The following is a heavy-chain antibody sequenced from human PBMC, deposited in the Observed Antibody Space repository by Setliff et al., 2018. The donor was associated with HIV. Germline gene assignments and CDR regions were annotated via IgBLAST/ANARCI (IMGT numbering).Heavy chain of an antibody. CDR3: ARQQHSSDLKIWNY. V-gene: IGHV4-39*01. J-gene: IGHJ4*02. CDR2: IYYSGST. D-gene: IGHD6-19*01. CDR1: GGSISGSNYY. Sequence: NPSETLSLTCTVSGGSISGSNYYWGWIRQPPGKGLEWVGSIYYSGSTYYSPSLKSRVTISVDTSKNQFSLSLTSVTAADTAVYYCARQQHSSDLKIWNYWGQGTLVTVSS.